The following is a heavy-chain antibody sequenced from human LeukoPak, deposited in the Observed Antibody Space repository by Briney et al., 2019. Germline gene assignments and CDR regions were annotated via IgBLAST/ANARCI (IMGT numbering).Heavy chain of an antibody. CDR2: ISGSGGST. D-gene: IGHD2-2*01. V-gene: IGHV3-23*01. CDR1: GFTFSSYA. CDR3: AIPPRHCSSTSCSLWY. J-gene: IGHJ4*02. Sequence: PGGSLRLSCAASGFTFSSYAMSWVRQAPGKGLEWVSAISGSGGSTYYADSVKGRFTISRDNSKNTLYLQMNSLRAEDTAVYYCAIPPRHCSSTSCSLWYWGQGTLVTVSS.